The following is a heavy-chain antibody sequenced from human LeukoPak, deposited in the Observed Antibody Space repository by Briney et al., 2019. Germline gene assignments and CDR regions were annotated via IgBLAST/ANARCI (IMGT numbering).Heavy chain of an antibody. V-gene: IGHV3-7*01. Sequence: GGSLRLSCAASGFTFSSYWMSWVRQAPGKGLEWVANIKQEGSEKYYVDSVKGRFTISRDNAKNSLYLQMNSLRAEDTAVYYCARGSTSVAGSPIDYWGQGTLVTVSS. CDR3: ARGSTSVAGSPIDY. CDR2: IKQEGSEK. D-gene: IGHD6-19*01. CDR1: GFTFSSYW. J-gene: IGHJ4*02.